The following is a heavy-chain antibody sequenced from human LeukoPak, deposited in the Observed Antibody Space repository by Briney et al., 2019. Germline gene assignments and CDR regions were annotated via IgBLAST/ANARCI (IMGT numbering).Heavy chain of an antibody. CDR3: ARSVVVTAIRGYFQH. Sequence: PSETLSLTCTVSGGSISSYYWSWIRQPPGKGLEWIGYIYYSGSTNYNPSLKSRVTISVDTSKNQFSLKLSSVTAADTAVYYCARSVVVTAIRGYFQHWGQGTLVTVSS. V-gene: IGHV4-59*01. D-gene: IGHD2-21*02. CDR1: GGSISSYY. J-gene: IGHJ1*01. CDR2: IYYSGST.